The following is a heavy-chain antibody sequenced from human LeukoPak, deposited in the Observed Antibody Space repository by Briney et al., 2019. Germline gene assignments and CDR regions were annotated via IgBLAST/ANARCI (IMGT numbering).Heavy chain of an antibody. CDR3: AKGAWIQLWSYYFDY. J-gene: IGHJ4*02. Sequence: PGGSLRLSCAASGFTFSSYAMSWVRQAPGKGLEWVSAISGSGGSTYYADSVKGRFTISRDNSENTLYLQMNSLRAEDTAVYYCAKGAWIQLWSYYFDYWGQGTLVTVSS. CDR2: ISGSGGST. CDR1: GFTFSSYA. D-gene: IGHD5-18*01. V-gene: IGHV3-23*01.